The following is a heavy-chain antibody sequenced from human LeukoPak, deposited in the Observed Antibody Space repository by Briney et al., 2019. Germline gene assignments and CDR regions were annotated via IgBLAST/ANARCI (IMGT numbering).Heavy chain of an antibody. V-gene: IGHV3-74*01. J-gene: IGHJ2*01. Sequence: GGSLRLSCTASGLTFSTYWVHWVRQAPGKGGVWGSQIKFDGSLAYYADSVKGRFTISRDNAKNTLYLQMNTLGTEDTAVYYCVTGHYDSRMYFDLWGRGTLVTVSS. CDR3: VTGHYDSRMYFDL. CDR1: GLTFSTYW. D-gene: IGHD3-16*01. CDR2: IKFDGSLA.